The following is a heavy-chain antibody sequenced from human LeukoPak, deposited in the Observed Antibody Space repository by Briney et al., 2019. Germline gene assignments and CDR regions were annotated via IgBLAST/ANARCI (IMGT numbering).Heavy chain of an antibody. CDR3: AKDFSPDILTGYYNVGLDAFDI. CDR1: GFTFSSYA. V-gene: IGHV3-23*01. CDR2: ISGSGGST. J-gene: IGHJ3*02. D-gene: IGHD3-9*01. Sequence: PGWSLRLSCAASGFTFSSYAMSWVRQAPGTGLEWVSAISGSGGSTYYADSVKGRFTISRDNSKNTPYLQMNSLRAEDTAVYYCAKDFSPDILTGYYNVGLDAFDIWGQGTMVTVSS.